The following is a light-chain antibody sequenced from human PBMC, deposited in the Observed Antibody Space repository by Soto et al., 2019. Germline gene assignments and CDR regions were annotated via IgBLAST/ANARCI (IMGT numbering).Light chain of an antibody. J-gene: IGKJ2*01. CDR1: QSLLHSDGKTY. Sequence: IVMTQTPLSLSVTPGQSASISCKSSQSLLHSDGKTYLYWYLQKPGQSPRLLIYEVSNRCSGVPDMFSGSGSGTDFALKISRVEAEDVGFYFCMQNFYLYTFGQGTKLEI. CDR2: EVS. CDR3: MQNFYLYT. V-gene: IGKV2D-29*02.